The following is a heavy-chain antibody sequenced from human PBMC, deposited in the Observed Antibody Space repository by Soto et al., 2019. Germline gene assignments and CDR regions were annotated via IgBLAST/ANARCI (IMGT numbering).Heavy chain of an antibody. Sequence: QVPLVQSGAEVKKPGASVKVSCKASGYTFTSYDINWVRQATGQGLEWMGWMNPNSGNTGYAQKFQGRVTMTRNSSISTAYMELSSLRCEDTAVYYCARKLYSSSWYWWFDPWGQGTLVTVSS. D-gene: IGHD6-13*01. CDR1: GYTFTSYD. CDR2: MNPNSGNT. J-gene: IGHJ5*02. CDR3: ARKLYSSSWYWWFDP. V-gene: IGHV1-8*01.